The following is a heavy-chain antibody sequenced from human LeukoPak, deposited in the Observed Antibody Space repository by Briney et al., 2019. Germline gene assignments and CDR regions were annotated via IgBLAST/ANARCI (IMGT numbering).Heavy chain of an antibody. V-gene: IGHV3-23*01. CDR1: GFTFSSYA. CDR3: AKESQHIVVVPAAIAPMDY. D-gene: IGHD2-2*02. J-gene: IGHJ4*02. CDR2: ISGSGGST. Sequence: GGSLRLSCAASGFTFSSYAMSWVRQAPGKGLEWVSAISGSGGSTYYADSVKGRFTISRDNSKNTLYPQMNSLRAEDTAVYYCAKESQHIVVVPAAIAPMDYWGQGTLVTVSS.